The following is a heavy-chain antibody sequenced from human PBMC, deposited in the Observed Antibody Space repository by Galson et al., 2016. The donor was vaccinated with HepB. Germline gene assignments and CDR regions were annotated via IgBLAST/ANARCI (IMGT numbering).Heavy chain of an antibody. V-gene: IGHV5-51*01. Sequence: QSGAEVKKPGESLKISCTGSGYRFTDYWIGWVRQMPGKGLEWKGIINPGDSDTRYISSFQGQVIISADKSICTAYLQWSSLKASDTAMYYCARGVQKLVYDNWGQGTLVTVSS. J-gene: IGHJ4*02. CDR1: GYRFTDYW. D-gene: IGHD6-13*01. CDR3: ARGVQKLVYDN. CDR2: INPGDSDT.